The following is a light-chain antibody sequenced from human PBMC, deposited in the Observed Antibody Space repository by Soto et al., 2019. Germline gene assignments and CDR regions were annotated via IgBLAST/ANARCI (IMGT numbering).Light chain of an antibody. V-gene: IGKV3-15*01. CDR3: QQYNKWPLT. Sequence: EIVMTQSPATLSVSQGERATLSCRASESVSSNLAWYQQKPGQAPRLLIYGASTRATRIPARFSASGSGTEFTLTISSLQSEDFAVYYCQQYNKWPLTFGGGTKVEIK. CDR1: ESVSSN. J-gene: IGKJ4*01. CDR2: GAS.